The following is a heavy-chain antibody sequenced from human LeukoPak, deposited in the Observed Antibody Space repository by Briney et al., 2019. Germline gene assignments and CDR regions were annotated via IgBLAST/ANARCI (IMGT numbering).Heavy chain of an antibody. CDR3: ARNQRRLDY. V-gene: IGHV3-7*01. CDR1: GFTFSSYW. Sequence: GGSLRLSCAASGFTFSSYWMSWVRQAPGKGLEWVANIKQDGSERYYVDSVKGRFTISRDNAKNSLYLQVSSLRAEDTAVYYCARNQRRLDYWGQGTLVTVSS. CDR2: IKQDGSER. J-gene: IGHJ4*02. D-gene: IGHD1-14*01.